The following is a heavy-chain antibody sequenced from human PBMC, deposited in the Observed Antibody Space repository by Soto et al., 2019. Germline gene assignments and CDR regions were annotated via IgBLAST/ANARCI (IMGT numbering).Heavy chain of an antibody. V-gene: IGHV3-66*01. CDR2: IYSGGST. Sequence: GGSLRLSCAASGFTVSSYYMSWVRQAPGKGLEWVSVIYSGGSTYYADSVKGRFTISRDNSKNTLYLQMNSLRAEDTAVYYCARDRVGGGIYSYYYYGMDVWGQGTTVTVSS. J-gene: IGHJ6*02. D-gene: IGHD1-26*01. CDR3: ARDRVGGGIYSYYYYGMDV. CDR1: GFTVSSYY.